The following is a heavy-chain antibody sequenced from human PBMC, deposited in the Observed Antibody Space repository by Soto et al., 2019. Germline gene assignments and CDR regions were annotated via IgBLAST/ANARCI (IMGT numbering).Heavy chain of an antibody. Sequence: QLQLVESGGGVVQPGTSLRVSCGASGFSFSSYAMNWVRQAPGKGLEWVAVISHDGSNTYYGDSVKGRFTISRDNSEKTLFLQMNSPRAEDTAVYYCAKPYYGAGSYYPDAFGVWGQGTSVTVSS. CDR2: ISHDGSNT. CDR1: GFSFSSYA. V-gene: IGHV3-30*18. J-gene: IGHJ3*01. CDR3: AKPYYGAGSYYPDAFGV. D-gene: IGHD3-10*01.